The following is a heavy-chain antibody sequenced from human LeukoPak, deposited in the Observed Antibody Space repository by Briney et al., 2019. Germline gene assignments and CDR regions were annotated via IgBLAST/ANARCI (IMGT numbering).Heavy chain of an antibody. V-gene: IGHV3-21*01. CDR3: ARRAPSHDFDD. CDR2: ISSSSSYI. Sequence: PGGSLRLSCAASGFTFSSYSMNWVRQAPGKGLEWVSSISSSSSYIYSADSVKGRFTISRDNAKNSLYLQMNSLRVEDTALYYCARRAPSHDFDDWGQGTLVTVSS. J-gene: IGHJ4*02. CDR1: GFTFSSYS.